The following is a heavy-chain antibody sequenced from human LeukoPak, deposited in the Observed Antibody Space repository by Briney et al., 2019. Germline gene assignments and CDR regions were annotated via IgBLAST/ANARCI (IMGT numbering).Heavy chain of an antibody. D-gene: IGHD1-1*01. CDR1: RGTFSSYA. V-gene: IGHV1-69*05. J-gene: IGHJ3*02. CDR2: IIPIFGTA. CDR3: ARGATTLDAFDI. Sequence: SVKVSCKASRGTFSSYAISWVRQAPGQGLEWMGGIIPIFGTANYAQKFQGRVTITTDESTSTAYMELSSLRSEDTAVYYCARGATTLDAFDIWGQGTMVTVSS.